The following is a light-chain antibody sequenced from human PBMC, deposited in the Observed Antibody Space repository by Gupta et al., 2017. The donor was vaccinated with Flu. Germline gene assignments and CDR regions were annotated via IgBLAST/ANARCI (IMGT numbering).Light chain of an antibody. Sequence: DIQMTQSPSSLSSSVGDRVTITCRASQSISSYLNWYQQKQGKALKLLIYAASSLQSGVPSRFSGSGSGTDVTLTSSSLQPEEFATYYCQQSYSTPLYSFGQGTKLEIK. CDR3: QQSYSTPLYS. J-gene: IGKJ2*03. CDR2: AAS. V-gene: IGKV1-39*01. CDR1: QSISSY.